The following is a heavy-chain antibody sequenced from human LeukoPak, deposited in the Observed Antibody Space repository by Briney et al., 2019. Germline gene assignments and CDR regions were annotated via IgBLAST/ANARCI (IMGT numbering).Heavy chain of an antibody. Sequence: GGSLRLSCAASGFTFGSYAMSWVRQAPGKGLEWVSYISGRGGSTFYADSVKGRLTFSRDNSKNTLFLQMNSLRAEDTAMYYCVKGGTDYDFWNDSSYSYYFDFWGQGTLVTVSS. CDR1: GFTFGSYA. D-gene: IGHD3-3*01. CDR2: ISGRGGST. J-gene: IGHJ4*02. V-gene: IGHV3-23*01. CDR3: VKGGTDYDFWNDSSYSYYFDF.